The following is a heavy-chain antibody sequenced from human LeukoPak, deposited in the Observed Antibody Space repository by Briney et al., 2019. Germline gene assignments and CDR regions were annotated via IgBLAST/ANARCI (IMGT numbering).Heavy chain of an antibody. D-gene: IGHD1-26*01. CDR1: GYTFTSYY. V-gene: IGHV1-46*01. Sequence: ASVKVSCKASGYTFTSYYMHWVRQAPGQGLEWMGIINPSGGSTSYAQKFQGRVTMTRDTSTSTVYMELSSLRSEDTAVYYCAGSIVGATAAFDCWGQGTLVTVSS. CDR3: AGSIVGATAAFDC. CDR2: INPSGGST. J-gene: IGHJ4*02.